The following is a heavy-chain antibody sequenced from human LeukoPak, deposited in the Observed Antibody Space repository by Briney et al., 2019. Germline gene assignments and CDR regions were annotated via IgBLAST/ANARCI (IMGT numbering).Heavy chain of an antibody. CDR2: ISSSSSYI. Sequence: GGSLRLSCAASGFTFSSYSMNWVRQAPGKGLEWVSSISSSSSYIYYADSVKGRFTISRDNAKNSLYLQMNSLRAEDTAVYYCARGGDYDRKYYYMDVWGKGTTVTVSS. D-gene: IGHD2-21*02. J-gene: IGHJ6*03. V-gene: IGHV3-21*01. CDR1: GFTFSSYS. CDR3: ARGGDYDRKYYYMDV.